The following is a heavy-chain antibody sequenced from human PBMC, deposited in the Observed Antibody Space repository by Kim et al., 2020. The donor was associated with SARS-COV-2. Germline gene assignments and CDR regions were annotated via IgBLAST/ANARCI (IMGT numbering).Heavy chain of an antibody. D-gene: IGHD4-17*01. J-gene: IGHJ3*02. CDR1: GFTFSSYS. V-gene: IGHV3-21*01. CDR3: ARDPTVTVPYDAFDI. CDR2: ISSSSSYI. Sequence: GGSLRLSCAASGFTFSSYSMNWVRQAPGKGLEWVSSISSSSSYIYYADSVKGRFTISRDNAKNSLYLQMNSLRAEDTAVYYCARDPTVTVPYDAFDIWGQGTMVTVSS.